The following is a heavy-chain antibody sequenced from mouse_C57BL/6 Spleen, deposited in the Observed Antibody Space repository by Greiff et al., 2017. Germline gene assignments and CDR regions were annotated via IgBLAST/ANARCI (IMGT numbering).Heavy chain of an antibody. D-gene: IGHD1-1*01. J-gene: IGHJ2*01. CDR3: ARDYDGSVYGYSFDY. CDR1: GYTFTSYW. Sequence: QVQLQQPGAELVKPGASVKLSCKASGYTFTSYWMHWVKQRPGQGLEWIGMIHPNSGSTNYNEKFKSKATLTVDKTSSTAYMQLSSLTSENSAVSFTARDYDGSVYGYSFDYWGPGTALTVSS. V-gene: IGHV1-64*01. CDR2: IHPNSGST.